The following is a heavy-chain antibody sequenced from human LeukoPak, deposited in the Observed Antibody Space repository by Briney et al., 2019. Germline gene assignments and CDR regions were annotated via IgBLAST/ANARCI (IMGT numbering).Heavy chain of an antibody. J-gene: IGHJ3*02. CDR2: ISGSGGST. V-gene: IGHV3-23*01. CDR1: GFTFSSYA. D-gene: IGHD6-13*01. Sequence: GGSLRLSCAASGFTFSSYAMSWVRQAPGKGLEWVSAISGSGGSTYYADSVKDRFTISRDNSKNTLYLQMNSLRAEDTAVYYCAKDSVRSSSWFDAFDIWGQGTMVTVSS. CDR3: AKDSVRSSSWFDAFDI.